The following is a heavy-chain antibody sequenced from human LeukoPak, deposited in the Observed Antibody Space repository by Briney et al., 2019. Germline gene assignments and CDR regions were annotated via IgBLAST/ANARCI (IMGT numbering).Heavy chain of an antibody. CDR3: ARWQQLPYYYYYMDV. J-gene: IGHJ6*03. V-gene: IGHV3-30*02. CDR1: GFTFSNYG. CDR2: IRFDGSTK. Sequence: GGSLRLSCVASGFTFSNYGIHWVRQAPGKGLEWVAFIRFDGSTKYYADSVKGRFTISRDNSKNMLYLQMNSLRAEDTAVYYCARWQQLPYYYYYMDVWGKGTTVTVSS. D-gene: IGHD6-13*01.